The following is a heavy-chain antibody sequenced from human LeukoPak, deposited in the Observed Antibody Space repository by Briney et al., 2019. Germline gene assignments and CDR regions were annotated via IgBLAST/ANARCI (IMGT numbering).Heavy chain of an antibody. J-gene: IGHJ4*02. V-gene: IGHV4-34*01. Sequence: SETLSLTCTVSGDSISNYYWSWIRQPPGKGLEWIGGINHSGSTNYNPSLKSRVTISVDTSKNQFSLKLSSVTAADTAVYYCARFSVFGNDDYWGQGTLVTVSS. D-gene: IGHD3-3*01. CDR2: INHSGST. CDR1: GDSISNYY. CDR3: ARFSVFGNDDY.